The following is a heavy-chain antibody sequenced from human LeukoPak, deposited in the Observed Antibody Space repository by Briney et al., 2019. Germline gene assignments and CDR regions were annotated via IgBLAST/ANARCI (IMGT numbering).Heavy chain of an antibody. V-gene: IGHV4-39*07. CDR1: GGSISSSSYY. D-gene: IGHD5-12*01. J-gene: IGHJ5*02. Sequence: SETLSLTCTVSGGSISSSSYYWGWIRQPPGKGLEWIGSIYYSGSTYYNPSLKSRVTISVDTSKNQFSLKLSSVTAADTAVYYCARGRKASNWFDPWGQGTLVTVSS. CDR3: ARGRKASNWFDP. CDR2: IYYSGST.